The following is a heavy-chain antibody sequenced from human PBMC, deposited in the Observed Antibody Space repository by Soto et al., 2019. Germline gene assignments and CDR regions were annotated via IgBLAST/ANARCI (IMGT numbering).Heavy chain of an antibody. CDR3: ASARRSGSHYDAFDI. J-gene: IGHJ3*02. CDR2: ISSSSSYI. D-gene: IGHD1-26*01. CDR1: GFTFSSYS. Sequence: EVQLVESGGGLVKPGGSLRLSCAASGFTFSSYSMNWVRQSTGKGLEWVSSISSSSSYIYYADSVKGRFTISRDNAKNSLYLQMNSLRAEDTAVYYCASARRSGSHYDAFDIWGQGTMVTVSS. V-gene: IGHV3-21*01.